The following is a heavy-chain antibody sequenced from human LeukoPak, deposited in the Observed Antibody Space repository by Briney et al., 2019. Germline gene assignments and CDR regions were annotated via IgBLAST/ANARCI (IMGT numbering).Heavy chain of an antibody. CDR3: AREQEEWELLYYFDY. CDR1: GFTFSSYG. CDR2: IWYDGSNK. V-gene: IGHV3-33*01. J-gene: IGHJ4*02. Sequence: PGRSLRLSCAASGFTFSSYGMHWVRQAPGKGLEWVAVIWYDGSNKYYADSVKGRFTISRDNSKNTLYLQMNSLRAEDTAVYYCAREQEEWELLYYFDYWGRGTLVTVSS. D-gene: IGHD1-26*01.